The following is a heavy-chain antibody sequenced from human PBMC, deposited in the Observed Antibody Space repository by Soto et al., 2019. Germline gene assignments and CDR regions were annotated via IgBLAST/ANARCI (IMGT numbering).Heavy chain of an antibody. Sequence: ASVKVSCKASGYTFTSYAMHWVRQAPGQRLEWMGWINAGNGNTKYSQKFQGRVTITRDTSASTAYMELSSLRSEDTAVYYCARDKGGSSPVLDAFDIWGQGTRVTVSS. CDR1: GYTFTSYA. J-gene: IGHJ3*02. CDR2: INAGNGNT. CDR3: ARDKGGSSPVLDAFDI. D-gene: IGHD6-13*01. V-gene: IGHV1-3*01.